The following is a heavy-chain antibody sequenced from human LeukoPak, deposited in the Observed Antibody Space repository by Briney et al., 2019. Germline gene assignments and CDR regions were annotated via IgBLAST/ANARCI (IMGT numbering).Heavy chain of an antibody. J-gene: IGHJ2*01. D-gene: IGHD6-19*01. CDR1: GDSVSSNSAT. Sequence: SQTLSLTCAISGDSVSSNSATWNWIRQSPSRGLEWLGRTYYRSKWYNDYAASVKSRITIKPDTSKNQFSLQLNSVTPEDAAVYYCARDGMAVAVGYFDLWGRGTLVTVSS. CDR2: TYYRSKWYN. V-gene: IGHV6-1*01. CDR3: ARDGMAVAVGYFDL.